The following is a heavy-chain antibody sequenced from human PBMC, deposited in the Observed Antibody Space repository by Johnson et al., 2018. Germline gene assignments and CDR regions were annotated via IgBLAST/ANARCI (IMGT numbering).Heavy chain of an antibody. CDR1: GYSFTSYW. V-gene: IGHV5-51*01. D-gene: IGHD2-8*01. CDR3: ATTGSYCSNRICYPVKYFQH. Sequence: EVQLVETGAEVKKPGESLKISCKGSGYSFTSYWIGWVRQMPGRGLEWMGIISPGDFDTAYSTSFQGQFTISADKSLSTVFLQWSSRKASDTAMYYCATTGSYCSNRICYPVKYFQHWGQVTLVTVSS. J-gene: IGHJ1*01. CDR2: ISPGDFDT.